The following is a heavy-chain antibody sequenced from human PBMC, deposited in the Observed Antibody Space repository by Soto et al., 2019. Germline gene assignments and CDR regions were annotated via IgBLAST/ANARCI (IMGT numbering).Heavy chain of an antibody. D-gene: IGHD6-6*01. CDR1: GFTFSNYG. V-gene: IGHV3-33*01. Sequence: QVQLVESGGGVVQPGRSLTLSCAASGFTFSNYGMHLVRPAPGKGLVWVAAILNDGSNSYHADSVTDRFTISRDNSKNRLCLPMNRVRAEDTAVYYWARGDEYSWYGMDVSGQGTTVPF. CDR3: ARGDEYSWYGMDV. J-gene: IGHJ6*02. CDR2: ILNDGSNS.